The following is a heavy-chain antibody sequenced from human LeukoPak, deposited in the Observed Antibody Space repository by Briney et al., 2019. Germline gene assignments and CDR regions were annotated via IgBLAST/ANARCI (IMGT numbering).Heavy chain of an antibody. Sequence: GESLKISCKGSGYSFTSYWIGWVRQMPGKGLEWMGITNTGDSDTRYSPSFQGQVPISADKSISTAYLQRSSLKASDTAMYYCARHLFAYCGGDCYSAIGYWGQGTLVTVSS. D-gene: IGHD2-21*02. CDR2: TNTGDSDT. J-gene: IGHJ4*02. V-gene: IGHV5-51*01. CDR1: GYSFTSYW. CDR3: ARHLFAYCGGDCYSAIGY.